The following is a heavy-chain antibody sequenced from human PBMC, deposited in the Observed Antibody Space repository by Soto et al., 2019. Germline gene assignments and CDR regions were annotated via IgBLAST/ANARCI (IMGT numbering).Heavy chain of an antibody. CDR1: GYTFTSYA. CDR3: GSEYCSSTSCYGMDV. V-gene: IGHV1-3*01. J-gene: IGHJ6*02. CDR2: INAGNGNT. D-gene: IGHD2-2*01. Sequence: ASVKVSCKASGYTFTSYAMHWVRQAPGQRLEWMGWINAGNGNTKYSQKFQGRVTITRDTSASTAHMELSSLRSEDTAVYYCGSEYCSSTSCYGMDVWGQGTTVTVSS.